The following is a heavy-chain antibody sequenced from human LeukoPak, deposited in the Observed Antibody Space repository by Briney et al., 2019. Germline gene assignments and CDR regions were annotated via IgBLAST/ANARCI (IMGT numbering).Heavy chain of an antibody. CDR2: ISSSGSTI. CDR3: ARDRPVPYDSSGNAFDI. D-gene: IGHD3-22*01. Sequence: GGSLRLSCAASGFTFSSYEMNWVRQAPGKGLEWVSYISSSGSTIYYADYVKGRFTISRDNAKNSLYLQMNSLRAEDTAVYYCARDRPVPYDSSGNAFDIWGQRTMVTVSS. J-gene: IGHJ3*02. V-gene: IGHV3-48*03. CDR1: GFTFSSYE.